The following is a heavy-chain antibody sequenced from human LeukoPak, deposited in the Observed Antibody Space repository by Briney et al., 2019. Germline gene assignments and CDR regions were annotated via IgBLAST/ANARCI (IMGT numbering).Heavy chain of an antibody. D-gene: IGHD3-9*01. V-gene: IGHV1-8*01. J-gene: IGHJ6*03. CDR1: GYTFTSYD. CDR2: MNPNSGNT. Sequence: GASVKVSCKASGYTFTSYDINWVRQATGQGLEWMGWMNPNSGNTGYAQKFQGRVTMTRNTSISTAYMELSSLRSEDTAVYYCARGTAYYDILTGYYHIYYYYMDVWGKGTTVTVSS. CDR3: ARGTAYYDILTGYYHIYYYYMDV.